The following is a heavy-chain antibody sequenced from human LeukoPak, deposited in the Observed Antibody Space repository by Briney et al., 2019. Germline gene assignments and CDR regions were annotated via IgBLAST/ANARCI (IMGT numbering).Heavy chain of an antibody. Sequence: SETLSLTCAVYGGSFSGYYWSWIRQPPGKGLEWIGEINHSGSTNYNPSLKSRVTISVDTSKNQFSLKLSSVTAADTAVYYCARGRSEGELTAFDYWGQGTLVTVSS. J-gene: IGHJ4*02. D-gene: IGHD1-26*01. CDR3: ARGRSEGELTAFDY. CDR1: GGSFSGYY. CDR2: INHSGST. V-gene: IGHV4-34*01.